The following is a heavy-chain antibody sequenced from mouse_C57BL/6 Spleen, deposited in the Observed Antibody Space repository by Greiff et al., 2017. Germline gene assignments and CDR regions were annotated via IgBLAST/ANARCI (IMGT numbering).Heavy chain of an antibody. Sequence: EVKVEESGGGLVKPGASLKLSCAASGFTFSDYGMHWVRQAPEKGLEWVAYISSGSSTIYYADTVKGRFTISRDNAKSTLFLQMTSLRSEDTAMYYCARQGGSRLSHAMDYWGQGTSVTVSS. J-gene: IGHJ4*01. CDR2: ISSGSSTI. D-gene: IGHD1-1*01. CDR3: ARQGGSRLSHAMDY. CDR1: GFTFSDYG. V-gene: IGHV5-17*01.